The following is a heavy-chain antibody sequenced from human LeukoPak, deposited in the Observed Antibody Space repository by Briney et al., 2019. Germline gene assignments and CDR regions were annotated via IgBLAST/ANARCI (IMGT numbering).Heavy chain of an antibody. J-gene: IGHJ6*02. CDR1: GGSISSSSYY. D-gene: IGHD2-2*01. CDR3: ARQFLVPADGYYYGMDV. Sequence: SETLSLTCTVSGGSISSSSYYWGWVRQPPGKGLEWIGSIYYSGSTYYNPSLKSRVTISVDTSKNQFSLKLSSVTAADTAVYYCARQFLVPADGYYYGMDVWGQGTTVTVSS. V-gene: IGHV4-39*01. CDR2: IYYSGST.